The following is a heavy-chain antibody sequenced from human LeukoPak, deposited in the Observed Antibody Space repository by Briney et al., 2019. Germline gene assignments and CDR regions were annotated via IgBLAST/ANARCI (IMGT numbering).Heavy chain of an antibody. D-gene: IGHD3-9*01. Sequence: GGSLRLSCTASGFTFSSYAMSWVRQAPGEGLEWVSTISGSGGSIYYADSVKGRFTISRDNSKSTLYLQMNSPRAEDTAVYYCAKDKYYDILTGYYTDWGQGTLVTVSS. CDR1: GFTFSSYA. V-gene: IGHV3-23*01. CDR2: ISGSGGSI. CDR3: AKDKYYDILTGYYTD. J-gene: IGHJ4*02.